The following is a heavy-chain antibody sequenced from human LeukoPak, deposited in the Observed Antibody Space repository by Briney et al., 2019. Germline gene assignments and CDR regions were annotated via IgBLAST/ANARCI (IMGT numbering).Heavy chain of an antibody. Sequence: GGSLRLSCAASGFTFSSYAMSWVRQAPGKGLGWVSAISGSGGSTYYADSVKGRFTISRDNSKNTLYLQMNSLRAEDTAVYYCAKTYDSLPVGFQHWGQGTLVTVSS. D-gene: IGHD3-22*01. CDR2: ISGSGGST. CDR1: GFTFSSYA. V-gene: IGHV3-23*01. J-gene: IGHJ1*01. CDR3: AKTYDSLPVGFQH.